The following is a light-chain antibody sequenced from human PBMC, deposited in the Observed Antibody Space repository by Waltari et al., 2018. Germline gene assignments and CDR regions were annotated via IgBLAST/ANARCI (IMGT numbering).Light chain of an antibody. CDR3: QQPRYT. Sequence: DIQLTQSPSFLSASVGDRVTIPCRASQGISSYLAWYQQKPGKAPKLLIYAASTLQSGVTSRVSGSGSATEITLTVSSVQPEDFATYYCQQPRYTFGQGTKVEIK. J-gene: IGKJ2*01. V-gene: IGKV1-9*01. CDR1: QGISSY. CDR2: AAS.